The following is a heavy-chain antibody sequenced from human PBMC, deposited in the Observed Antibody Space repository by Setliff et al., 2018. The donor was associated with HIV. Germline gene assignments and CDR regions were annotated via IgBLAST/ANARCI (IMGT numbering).Heavy chain of an antibody. Sequence: GESLKISCTASGFTFSHAWMSWVRQTPGKGLEWVGLIKSRDDGGTADYAAPVKGRFTISRDDSNDTLYLQMNNLKTEDAAVYYCLLIPPFDPWGQGTQVTVSS. CDR2: IKSRDDGGTA. V-gene: IGHV3-15*01. J-gene: IGHJ5*02. CDR3: LLIPPFDP. CDR1: GFTFSHAW. D-gene: IGHD2-21*01.